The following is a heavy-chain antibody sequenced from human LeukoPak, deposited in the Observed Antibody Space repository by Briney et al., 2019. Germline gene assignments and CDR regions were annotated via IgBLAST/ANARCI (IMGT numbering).Heavy chain of an antibody. D-gene: IGHD6-19*01. CDR3: ASDSSYSSGWRDFDY. CDR1: GFTFSSYA. V-gene: IGHV3-64*01. Sequence: GGSLRLSCAASGFTFSSYAMHWVRQAPGKGLEYVSAISSNGGSTYYANSVKGRFTISRDNSKNTLYLQMGSLRAEDMAVYYCASDSSYSSGWRDFDYWGQGTLVTVSS. CDR2: ISSNGGST. J-gene: IGHJ4*02.